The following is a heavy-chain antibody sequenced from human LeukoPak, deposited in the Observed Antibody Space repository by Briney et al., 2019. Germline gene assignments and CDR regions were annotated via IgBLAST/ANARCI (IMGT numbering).Heavy chain of an antibody. V-gene: IGHV3-30-3*01. CDR3: ATVDAIDEYFQH. Sequence: GGSLRLSCAAPGFTFSSYAMHWVRQAPGKGLEWVAVISYDGSNKYYADSVKGRFTISRDNSKNTLYLQMNSLRAEDTAVYYCATVDAIDEYFQHWGQGTLVTVSS. D-gene: IGHD2-15*01. J-gene: IGHJ1*01. CDR1: GFTFSSYA. CDR2: ISYDGSNK.